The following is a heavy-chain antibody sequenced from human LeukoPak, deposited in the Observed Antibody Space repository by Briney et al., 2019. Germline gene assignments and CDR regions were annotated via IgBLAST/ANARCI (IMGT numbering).Heavy chain of an antibody. CDR2: IYPDDSDT. J-gene: IGHJ3*02. V-gene: IGHV5-51*01. CDR1: GYNFASYW. Sequence: GESLKISCTGSGYNFASYWIGWVRQMPEKGLEWMGIIYPDDSDTRYSPSLQGQVTISVDKSISTAYLQWSSLKASDTAMYFCARSGDTYSFGPFDIWGQGTMVTVSS. CDR3: ARSGDTYSFGPFDI. D-gene: IGHD2-15*01.